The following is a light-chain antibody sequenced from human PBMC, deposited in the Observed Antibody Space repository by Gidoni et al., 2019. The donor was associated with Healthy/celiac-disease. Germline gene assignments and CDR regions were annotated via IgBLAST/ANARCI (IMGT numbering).Light chain of an antibody. CDR3: QQYGSSPQSX. Sequence: EIVLTQSPGTLSLSPGERATLSCRASQSVSSSYLARYQQKPGQAPRLLIYGASSRATGIPDRFSGSGSGTDFTLTISRLEPEDFAVYYCQQYGSSPQSXXXQGTKLEIK. V-gene: IGKV3-20*01. CDR2: GAS. J-gene: IGKJ2*02. CDR1: QSVSSSY.